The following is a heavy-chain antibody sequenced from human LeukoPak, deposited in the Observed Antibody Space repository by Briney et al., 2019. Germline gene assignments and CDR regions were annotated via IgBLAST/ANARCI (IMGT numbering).Heavy chain of an antibody. CDR2: VYYTGST. V-gene: IGHV4-59*01. D-gene: IGHD4-17*01. Sequence: PSETLSLTCSVSGDSISSYYWSWIRQPPGKGLEWIGYVYYTGSTNYNPSLKSRVTMSIDTSKNQFSLRLSSVTAADTAVYYCASGYGDYWFDPWGQGTLVTVSS. J-gene: IGHJ5*02. CDR1: GDSISSYY. CDR3: ASGYGDYWFDP.